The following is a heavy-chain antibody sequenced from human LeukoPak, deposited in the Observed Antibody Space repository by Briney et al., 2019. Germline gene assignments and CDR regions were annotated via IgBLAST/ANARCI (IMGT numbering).Heavy chain of an antibody. D-gene: IGHD1-26*01. V-gene: IGHV3-66*01. J-gene: IGHJ4*02. Sequence: GGSLRLSCAASGGTVTSKDMAWVRQAPVQGLAWVSIIYSGGYTDYADSVKGRFTISRDNSKNTLYLQMHSLRAKDTAVYYCARRLEYSGSKGVFDYWGQGTLVTVSS. CDR1: GGTVTSKD. CDR3: ARRLEYSGSKGVFDY. CDR2: IYSGGYT.